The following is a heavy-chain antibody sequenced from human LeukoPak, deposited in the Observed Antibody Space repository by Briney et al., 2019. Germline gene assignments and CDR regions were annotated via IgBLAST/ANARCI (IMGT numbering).Heavy chain of an antibody. D-gene: IGHD6-13*01. Sequence: GGSLRLSCAASGFTFSSYAMHWVRQAPGKGLEWVAVISYDGSNKYYADSVKGRFTISRDNSKNTLYLQMNSLRAEDTAVYYCARGHIAAADIFDYWGQGTLVTVSS. CDR1: GFTFSSYA. CDR3: ARGHIAAADIFDY. V-gene: IGHV3-30*04. J-gene: IGHJ4*02. CDR2: ISYDGSNK.